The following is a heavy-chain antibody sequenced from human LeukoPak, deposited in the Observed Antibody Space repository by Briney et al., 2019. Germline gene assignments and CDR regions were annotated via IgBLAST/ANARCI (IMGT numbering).Heavy chain of an antibody. V-gene: IGHV4-39*01. Sequence: SETLSLTCTVSGDSISSSSYYWGWIRQPPGKGLDWIGSIYYNGSTYYNPSLKSRVTISVDTSKNQFSLKLSSVTAADTAVYYCARRFLTIDNWFDPWGQGTLVTVSS. D-gene: IGHD3-3*01. CDR3: ARRFLTIDNWFDP. CDR1: GDSISSSSYY. CDR2: IYYNGST. J-gene: IGHJ5*02.